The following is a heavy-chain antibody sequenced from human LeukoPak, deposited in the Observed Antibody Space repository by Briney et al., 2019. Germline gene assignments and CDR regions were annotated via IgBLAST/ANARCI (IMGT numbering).Heavy chain of an antibody. J-gene: IGHJ4*02. CDR1: GGSINSYY. CDR3: ARGQGGSGYYY. CDR2: IYCSGST. D-gene: IGHD3-22*01. Sequence: SETLSLTCTISGGSINSYYWSWIRQPPGKGLEWIGYIYCSGSTNYNPSLKSRVAISVDTSKNQFSLRLTSVTAADTAVYYCARGQGGSGYYYWGQGTLVTVSS. V-gene: IGHV4-59*01.